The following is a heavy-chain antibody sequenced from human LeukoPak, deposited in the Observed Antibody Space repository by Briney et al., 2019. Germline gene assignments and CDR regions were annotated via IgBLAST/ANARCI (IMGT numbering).Heavy chain of an antibody. V-gene: IGHV3-53*01. J-gene: IGHJ4*02. CDR2: IYSGGST. D-gene: IGHD3-3*01. CDR3: ARDPGIFGGDYFDY. Sequence: WGSLTLSRAASGFTVSSNYMSWVRQAPGKGLDGVSVIYSGGSTYYADSVKGRFTISRDNSKNTLYLQMNSLRAEDTAVYYCARDPGIFGGDYFDYWGQGTLVTVSS. CDR1: GFTVSSNY.